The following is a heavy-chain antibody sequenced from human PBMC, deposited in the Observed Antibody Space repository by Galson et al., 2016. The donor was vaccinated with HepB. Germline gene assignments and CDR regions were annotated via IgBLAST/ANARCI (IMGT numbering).Heavy chain of an antibody. CDR2: ITPSGGT. J-gene: IGHJ4*02. CDR1: GDSISSTYW. D-gene: IGHD3/OR15-3a*01. V-gene: IGHV4-4*02. Sequence: SETLSLTCAVSGDSISSTYWRSWVRQPPGKGLEWIGEITPSGGTHYNPSLRSRVTISEDRSKNQFSLRLSSVTAADTAVYYCAAHPVDFSYWGQGMLVTVSS. CDR3: AAHPVDFSY.